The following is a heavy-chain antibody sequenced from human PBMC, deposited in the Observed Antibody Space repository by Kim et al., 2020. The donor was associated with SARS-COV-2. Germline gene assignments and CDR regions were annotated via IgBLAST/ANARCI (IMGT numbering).Heavy chain of an antibody. CDR3: ARGGYCSSTSCYKATWFDP. D-gene: IGHD2-2*02. CDR2: IYYSGST. V-gene: IGHV4-59*01. CDR1: GGSISSYY. Sequence: SETLSLTCTVSGGSISSYYWSWIRQPPGKGLEWTGYIYYSGSTNYNPSLKSRVTISVDTSKNQFSLKLSSVTAADTAVYYCARGGYCSSTSCYKATWFDPWGQGTLVTVSS. J-gene: IGHJ5*02.